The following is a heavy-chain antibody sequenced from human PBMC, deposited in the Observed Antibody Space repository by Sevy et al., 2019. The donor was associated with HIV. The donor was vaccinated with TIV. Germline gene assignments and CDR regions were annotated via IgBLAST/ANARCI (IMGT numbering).Heavy chain of an antibody. J-gene: IGHJ4*02. CDR2: IIPIFVTA. Sequence: ASVKVSCKASGGAFSSYGINWVRQAPGQGLEWMGGIIPIFVTANYAQKFQGRVTITAAKSTRTAYMDLSSLRSEDTAVYYCARDLREYSLPGVLEYWGQGTLVTVSS. CDR3: ARDLREYSLPGVLEY. CDR1: GGAFSSYG. D-gene: IGHD6-6*01. V-gene: IGHV1-69*06.